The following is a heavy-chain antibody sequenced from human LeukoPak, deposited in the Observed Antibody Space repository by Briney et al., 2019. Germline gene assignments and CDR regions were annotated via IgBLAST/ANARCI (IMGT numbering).Heavy chain of an antibody. Sequence: GASVKASCKASGYTFTGYYMHWVRQAPGQGLEWMGRIIPIFGTANYAQKFQGRVTITTDESTSTAYMELSSLRSEDTAVYYCAYCSGGSCSFPTEPDPWGQGTLVTVSS. CDR3: AYCSGGSCSFPTEPDP. V-gene: IGHV1-69*05. J-gene: IGHJ5*02. CDR1: GYTFTGYY. D-gene: IGHD2-15*01. CDR2: IIPIFGTA.